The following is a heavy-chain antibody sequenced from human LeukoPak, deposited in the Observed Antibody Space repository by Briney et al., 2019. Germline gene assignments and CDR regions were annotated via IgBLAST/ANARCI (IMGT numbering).Heavy chain of an antibody. Sequence: PSETLSLSCTVSGGSISSHYWSWIREPPGKGLGWIGYISYSGSTNYNPSLKSRVNISVDTSKNQFSLKLSSVTAADTAVYYCARDDYGDYFDYWGQGTLVTVSS. CDR3: ARDDYGDYFDY. V-gene: IGHV4-59*08. D-gene: IGHD4-17*01. J-gene: IGHJ4*02. CDR2: ISYSGST. CDR1: GGSISSHY.